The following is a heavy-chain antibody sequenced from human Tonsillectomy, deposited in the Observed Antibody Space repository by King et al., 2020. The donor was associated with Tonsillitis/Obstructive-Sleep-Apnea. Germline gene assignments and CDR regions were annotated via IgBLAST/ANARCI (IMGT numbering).Heavy chain of an antibody. J-gene: IGHJ2*01. V-gene: IGHV1-2*06. CDR1: GYRFTANY. CDR2: INPTTDVT. D-gene: IGHD6-19*01. CDR3: ARGPGYASGWYWYFDR. Sequence: QLVQSAAEVKQPGASVRVSCKASGYRFTANYIHWVRQAPGKGLEWMGRINPTTDVTKYVEKFQGRVAMTSDPSISTAYMVLSRMTSDDTAVYYCARGPGYASGWYWYFDRWGRGTLVTVSS.